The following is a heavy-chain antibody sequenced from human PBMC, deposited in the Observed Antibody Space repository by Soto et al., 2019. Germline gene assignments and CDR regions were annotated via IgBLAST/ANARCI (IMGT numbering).Heavy chain of an antibody. CDR3: ARAHCGGDCYAGVDY. D-gene: IGHD2-21*02. CDR2: INPNSGGT. V-gene: IGHV1-2*02. Sequence: QVQLVQSGAEVKKPGASVKVSCKASGYTFTGYYMHWVRQAPGQGLEWMGWINPNSGGTNYARKFQGRGTLTRDTSISTAYMELRRLRSDDTAVYYCARAHCGGDCYAGVDYWGQGTLVTVSS. CDR1: GYTFTGYY. J-gene: IGHJ4*02.